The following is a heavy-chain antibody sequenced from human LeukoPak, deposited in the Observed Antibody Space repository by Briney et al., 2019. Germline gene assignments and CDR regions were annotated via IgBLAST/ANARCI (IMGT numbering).Heavy chain of an antibody. CDR1: GFTFSDYY. D-gene: IGHD2-2*01. CDR2: ISSSGSTI. J-gene: IGHJ4*02. Sequence: PGGSLRPSCAASGFTFSDYYMSWIRQAPGKGLEWVSYISSSGSTIYYADSVKGRFTISRDNAKNSLYLQMNSLRAEDTAVYYCARYCSSTSCHFDYWGQGTLVTVSS. CDR3: ARYCSSTSCHFDY. V-gene: IGHV3-11*04.